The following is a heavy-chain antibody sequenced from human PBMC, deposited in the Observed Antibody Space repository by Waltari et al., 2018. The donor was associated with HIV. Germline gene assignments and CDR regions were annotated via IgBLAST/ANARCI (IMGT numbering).Heavy chain of an antibody. CDR3: ARDRGGSSSLVLDS. Sequence: QVQLVESGGGVVQPGRSLRLSCAASGFTFKNYGLHWVRQARGKGLEWVAVIWYDGSNKYYADSVKGRFTISRDNSKNRLYLQMNSLRAEDTAVYYCARDRGGSSSLVLDSWGQGTLVTVSS. J-gene: IGHJ4*02. CDR1: GFTFKNYG. CDR2: IWYDGSNK. D-gene: IGHD6-6*01. V-gene: IGHV3-33*01.